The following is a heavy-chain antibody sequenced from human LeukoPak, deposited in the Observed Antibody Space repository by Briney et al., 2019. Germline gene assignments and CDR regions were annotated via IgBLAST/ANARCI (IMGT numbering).Heavy chain of an antibody. CDR1: GFTFDDYA. CDR2: ISWNSGSI. V-gene: IGHV3-9*01. J-gene: IGHJ6*02. Sequence: GRSLRLSCAASGFTFDDYAMHWVRQAPGKGLEWVSGISWNSGSIGYADSVKGRFTISRDNAKNSLYLQMNSLRAEDTALYYCAKTNLRAYYYYGMDVWGQGTTVTVSS. CDR3: AKTNLRAYYYYGMDV.